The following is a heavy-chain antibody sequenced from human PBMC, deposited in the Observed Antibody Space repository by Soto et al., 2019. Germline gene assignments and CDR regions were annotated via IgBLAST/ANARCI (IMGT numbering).Heavy chain of an antibody. CDR2: MYTSGST. D-gene: IGHD1-26*01. J-gene: IGHJ5*02. CDR1: GGSISNYY. Sequence: SETLSLTCTVSGGSISNYYRTWIRQPAGKGLEWIGRMYTSGSTYYADSVQGRFTISRDKSNNTLYLQMRRVRAEDTAVYFCARHRHPRGTVGATSPLDPWGQGTQVTVSS. V-gene: IGHV4-4*07. CDR3: ARHRHPRGTVGATSPLDP.